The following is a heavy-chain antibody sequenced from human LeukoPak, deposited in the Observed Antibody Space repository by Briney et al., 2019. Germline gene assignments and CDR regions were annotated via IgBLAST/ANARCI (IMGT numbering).Heavy chain of an antibody. CDR2: IYYSGST. J-gene: IGHJ3*02. CDR1: GGSISSYY. V-gene: IGHV4-59*01. CDR3: ERDRDRYCSGGSCYHDAFDI. Sequence: NPSETLSLTCTVSGGSISSYYWSWIRQPPGKGLGWIGYIYYSGSTNYNPSLKSRVTISVDTSKNQFSLKLSSVTAADTAVYYCERDRDRYCSGGSCYHDAFDIWGQGTMVTVSS. D-gene: IGHD2-15*01.